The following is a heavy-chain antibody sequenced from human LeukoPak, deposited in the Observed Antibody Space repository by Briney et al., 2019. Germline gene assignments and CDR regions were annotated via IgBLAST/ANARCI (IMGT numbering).Heavy chain of an antibody. D-gene: IGHD2-2*01. CDR1: GFTSSSYA. J-gene: IGHJ6*03. V-gene: IGHV3-64*02. Sequence: GGSLRLSCAASGFTSSSYAMHWVRQAPGKGLEYVSAISSNGGSTYYADSVKGRFTISRDNSKNTLYLQMGSLRAEDMAVYYCARELGYCSSTSCYDYMDVWGKGTTVTVSS. CDR2: ISSNGGST. CDR3: ARELGYCSSTSCYDYMDV.